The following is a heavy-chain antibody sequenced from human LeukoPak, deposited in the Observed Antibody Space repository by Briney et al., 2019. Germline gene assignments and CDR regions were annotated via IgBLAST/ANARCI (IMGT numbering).Heavy chain of an antibody. Sequence: SETLSLTCTVSGGSISSYYWSWIRQPPGKGLEWIGYIYYSGSTNYNPSLKSRVTISVDTSKNQFSLKLSSVTAADTAMYYCARGGYNYGDEIDYWGQGTLVTVSS. J-gene: IGHJ4*02. V-gene: IGHV4-59*01. CDR3: ARGGYNYGDEIDY. D-gene: IGHD5-18*01. CDR2: IYYSGST. CDR1: GGSISSYY.